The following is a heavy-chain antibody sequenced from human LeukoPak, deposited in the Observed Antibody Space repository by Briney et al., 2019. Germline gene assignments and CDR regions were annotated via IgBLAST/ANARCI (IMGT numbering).Heavy chain of an antibody. Sequence: PGGSLRLSCAASGFTFSSYWMRWVRQAPGKGLEWVANIKQDGSEKYYADSVRGRFTISRDNAKNSLYLQMNILRAEDTAVYYCASLWFGELYYYYMDVWGKGTTVTVSS. J-gene: IGHJ6*03. D-gene: IGHD3-10*01. CDR1: GFTFSSYW. V-gene: IGHV3-7*01. CDR2: IKQDGSEK. CDR3: ASLWFGELYYYYMDV.